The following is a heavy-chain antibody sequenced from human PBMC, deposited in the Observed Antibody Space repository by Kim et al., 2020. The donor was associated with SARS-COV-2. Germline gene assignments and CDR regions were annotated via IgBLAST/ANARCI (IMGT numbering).Heavy chain of an antibody. D-gene: IGHD3-16*01. CDR1: GFTFRSYG. Sequence: GSLRLSFAASGFTFRSYGMHWVRQAPGKGLEWVAVIWYDGTNKYFADSVKGRFTISRDNSKNTLYLQMNSLRAEDTAVYYCAKDRGRVSVMDVWGQGTT. V-gene: IGHV3-33*06. CDR2: IWYDGTNK. CDR3: AKDRGRVSVMDV. J-gene: IGHJ6*02.